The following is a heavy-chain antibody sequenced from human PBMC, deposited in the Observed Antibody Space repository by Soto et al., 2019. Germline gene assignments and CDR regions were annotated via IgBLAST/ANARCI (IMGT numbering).Heavy chain of an antibody. CDR3: AKDQEDKDFWSCYLGFYGMDV. CDR2: ISGSGGST. D-gene: IGHD3-3*01. J-gene: IGHJ6*02. CDR1: GFTFSSYA. V-gene: IGHV3-23*01. Sequence: EVQLLESGGGLVQPGGSLRLSCAASGFTFSSYAMSWVRQAPGKRLEWVSAISGSGGSTYYADSVKGRFTISRDNSKNTLYLQMNSLRAKDMAVYYCAKDQEDKDFWSCYLGFYGMDVWGQGTTVTVSS.